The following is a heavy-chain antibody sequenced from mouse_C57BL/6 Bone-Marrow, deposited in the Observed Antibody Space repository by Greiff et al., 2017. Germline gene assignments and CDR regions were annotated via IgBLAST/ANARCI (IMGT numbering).Heavy chain of an antibody. CDR2: IDPSDSYT. CDR3: ARSAWFDY. CDR1: GYTFTSYW. Sequence: VQLQQPGAELVRPGTSVKLSCKASGYTFTSYWMHWVKQRPGQGLEWIGVIDPSDSYTNYNQKFKGKATLTVDTSSSTAYMQLSSLTSEDSAVYYCARSAWFDYWGQGTLVTVSA. V-gene: IGHV1-59*01. J-gene: IGHJ3*01.